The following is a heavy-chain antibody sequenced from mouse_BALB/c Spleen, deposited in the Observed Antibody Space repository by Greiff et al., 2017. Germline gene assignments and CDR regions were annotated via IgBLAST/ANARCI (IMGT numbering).Heavy chain of an antibody. Sequence: LMESGPGLVKPSQSLSLTCSVTGYSIPSGYYWNWIRQFPGNKLEWMGYISYDGSNNYNPSLKNRISITRDTSKNQFFLKLNSVTTEDTATYYCARDAGEGGYFDYWGQGTTLTVSS. CDR2: ISYDGSN. CDR1: GYSIPSGYY. CDR3: ARDAGEGGYFDY. J-gene: IGHJ2*01. V-gene: IGHV3-6*02.